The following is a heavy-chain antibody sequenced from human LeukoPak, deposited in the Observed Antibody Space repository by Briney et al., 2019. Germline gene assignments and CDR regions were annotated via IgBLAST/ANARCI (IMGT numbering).Heavy chain of an antibody. J-gene: IGHJ5*02. CDR2: IIPILGIA. CDR3: ARVGGSYDPNWFDP. Sequence: ASVKVSCKASGGTFSSYAISWVRQAPGQGLEWMGRIIPILGIANYAQKFRGRVTITADKSTSTAYMELSSLRSEDTAVYYCARVGGSYDPNWFDPWGQGTLVTVSS. D-gene: IGHD3-10*01. V-gene: IGHV1-69*04. CDR1: GGTFSSYA.